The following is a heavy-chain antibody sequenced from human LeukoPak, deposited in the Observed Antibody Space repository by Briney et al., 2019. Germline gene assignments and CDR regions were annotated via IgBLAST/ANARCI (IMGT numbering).Heavy chain of an antibody. D-gene: IGHD2-2*01. J-gene: IGHJ6*02. CDR1: GYTLTELS. V-gene: IGHV1-24*01. CDR3: ARDHCSANSCYEDYYNGLDV. Sequence: ASVKVSCKVSGYTLTELSMHWVRQAPGKGLEWMGGFDPEDGETIYAQKFQGRVTMTEDTSTDTAYMELSRLRSDDTAVYYCARDHCSANSCYEDYYNGLDVWGQGTTVTVSS. CDR2: FDPEDGET.